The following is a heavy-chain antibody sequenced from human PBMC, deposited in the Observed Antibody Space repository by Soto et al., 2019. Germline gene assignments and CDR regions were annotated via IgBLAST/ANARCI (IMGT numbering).Heavy chain of an antibody. V-gene: IGHV1-69*13. D-gene: IGHD6-13*01. J-gene: IGHJ5*02. Sequence: SVKVSCKASGYTFAGYYMHWVRQAPGQGLEWMGGIIPIFGTANYAQKFQGRVTITADESTSTAYMELSSLRSEDTAVYYCARGDKSSSWYNWFDPWGQGTLVTVSS. CDR2: IIPIFGTA. CDR3: ARGDKSSSWYNWFDP. CDR1: GYTFAGYY.